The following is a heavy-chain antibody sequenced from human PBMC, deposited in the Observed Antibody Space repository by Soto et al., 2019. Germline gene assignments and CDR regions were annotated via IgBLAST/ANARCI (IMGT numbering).Heavy chain of an antibody. V-gene: IGHV3-74*02. D-gene: IGHD3-10*01. CDR2: INSDGSTT. CDR1: GFTFSDYY. Sequence: VQLVESGGGLVKPGGSLRLSCAASGFTFSDYYMSWIRQAPGKGLEWVSRINSDGSTTSYADSVKGRFTISRDNAKNTLYLQMNSLRAEDTAVYYCARSYHYGSGSYACDIWGQGTMVTVSS. J-gene: IGHJ3*02. CDR3: ARSYHYGSGSYACDI.